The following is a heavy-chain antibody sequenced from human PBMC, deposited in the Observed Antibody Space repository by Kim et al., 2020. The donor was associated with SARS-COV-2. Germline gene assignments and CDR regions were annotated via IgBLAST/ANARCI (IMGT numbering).Heavy chain of an antibody. CDR1: GFTFNTFA. D-gene: IGHD3-10*01. CDR3: ARVVSGPNVGEDAFAI. Sequence: GGSLRLSCAASGFTFNTFAMSWVRQTPGKGLEWVSAINGGGDVTYFEDTVKGRFIISRDNSRNTLFLQINTLRAEDTALYFCARVVSGPNVGEDAFAIWG. V-gene: IGHV3-23*01. J-gene: IGHJ3*02. CDR2: INGGGDVT.